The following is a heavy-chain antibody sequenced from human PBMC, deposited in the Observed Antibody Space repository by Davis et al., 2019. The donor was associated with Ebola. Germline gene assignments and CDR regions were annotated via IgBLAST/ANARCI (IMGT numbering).Heavy chain of an antibody. V-gene: IGHV3-74*01. J-gene: IGHJ4*02. CDR1: EFTFSSYW. CDR3: ARDLYSSGLNGSY. Sequence: GEALKILCAASEFTFSSYWMHWVRQAPGKGLVWVSRINSDGRTTAYADSVKGRFTISRDNSKNTLYLQMNSLRAEDTAVYYCARDLYSSGLNGSYWGQGTLVTVSS. CDR2: INSDGRTT. D-gene: IGHD6-19*01.